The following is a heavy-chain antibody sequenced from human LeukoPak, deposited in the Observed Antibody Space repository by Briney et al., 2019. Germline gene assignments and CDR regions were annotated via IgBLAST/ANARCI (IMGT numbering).Heavy chain of an antibody. CDR2: IYPDDSNT. CDR3: ARQGAAGKYYYYYMDV. V-gene: IGHV5-51*01. J-gene: IGHJ6*03. Sequence: GESLKISCQGSGYNFPIYWIGWVRQLPGQGLEWMGIIYPDDSNTIYGPSFQGQVTISADKSINTAYLEWSSLKASDTAIYYCARQGAAGKYYYYYMDVWGKGTAVTVSS. D-gene: IGHD6-13*01. CDR1: GYNFPIYW.